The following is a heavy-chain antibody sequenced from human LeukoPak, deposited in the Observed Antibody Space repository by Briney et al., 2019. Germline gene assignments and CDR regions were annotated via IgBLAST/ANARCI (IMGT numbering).Heavy chain of an antibody. V-gene: IGHV1-18*01. D-gene: IGHD2-21*02. CDR3: ARDGTTYCGGDCYWIDAFDI. Sequence: ASGKVSCKASGYTFTSDGISWVRQAPGQGLELMGRINAYNGNTKCAQKLQSRVTMATDTSTSTAYMELRSLRSDDTAVYYCARDGTTYCGGDCYWIDAFDIWGQGKMVTVSS. CDR1: GYTFTSDG. CDR2: INAYNGNT. J-gene: IGHJ3*02.